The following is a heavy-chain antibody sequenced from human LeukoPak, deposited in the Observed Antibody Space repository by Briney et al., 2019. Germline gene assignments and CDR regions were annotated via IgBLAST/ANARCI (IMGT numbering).Heavy chain of an antibody. V-gene: IGHV3-21*01. Sequence: PGGSLRLSCAASGFTFSTYSMNWVRQAPGKGLEWVSSISSSSTYIYADSVEGRFTISRDNAKNSLYLQMNSLRSEDTAVYYCARDRSGSCYDYYHMDVWGKGTTVTVSS. CDR3: ARDRSGSCYDYYHMDV. J-gene: IGHJ6*03. CDR2: ISSSSTYI. CDR1: GFTFSTYS. D-gene: IGHD1-26*01.